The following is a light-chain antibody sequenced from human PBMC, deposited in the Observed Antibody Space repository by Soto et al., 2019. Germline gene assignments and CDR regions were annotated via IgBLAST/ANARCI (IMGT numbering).Light chain of an antibody. CDR3: QQYGGSPPYT. CDR2: GSF. J-gene: IGKJ2*01. CDR1: QSVRNNY. V-gene: IGKV3-20*01. Sequence: EIVLTQSPGTLSLSPGERASLSCRASQSVRNNYLAWYQQKPGQPPRLLIFGSFNRATGIPDRFSGSGSGTDFTLTTSRLEPEDFAVYFCQQYGGSPPYTFGQGTKVEIK.